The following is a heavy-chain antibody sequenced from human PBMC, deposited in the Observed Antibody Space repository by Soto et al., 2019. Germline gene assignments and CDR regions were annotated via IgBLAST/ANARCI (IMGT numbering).Heavy chain of an antibody. CDR3: ARLTMVAHYSMDV. Sequence: QITLKESGPTLVNPTQTLTLTCALSGFSVNTSGVGVGWIRQPPGKALEWLALIYWDDDKSYSPSLKSRLTIPKDTSKKQVVLTMVNMDPVDTATYYCARLTMVAHYSMDVWGQGTTVTVSS. CDR1: GFSVNTSGVG. CDR2: IYWDDDK. J-gene: IGHJ6*02. D-gene: IGHD4-17*01. V-gene: IGHV2-5*02.